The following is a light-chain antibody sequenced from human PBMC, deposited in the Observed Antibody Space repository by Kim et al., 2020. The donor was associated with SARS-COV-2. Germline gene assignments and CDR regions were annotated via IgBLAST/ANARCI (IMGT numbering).Light chain of an antibody. V-gene: IGKV1-33*01. J-gene: IGKJ2*01. Sequence: SASVRDSVTITCQASQDISNNLNWYQQKSGEGPKLLIYDASSLDTGVPSKFSGRGSGTDFTFTINNLEPEDTATYFCQHYYGFPYTFGQGTKLEI. CDR2: DAS. CDR3: QHYYGFPYT. CDR1: QDISNN.